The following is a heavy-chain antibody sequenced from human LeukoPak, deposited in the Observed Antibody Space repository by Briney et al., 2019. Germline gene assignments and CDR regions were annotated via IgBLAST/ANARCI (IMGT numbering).Heavy chain of an antibody. CDR1: GYTFTRYG. Sequence: GASVKVSCKASGYTFTRYGISWVRQAPGQGLEWMGWISVYNGDTNYAQKFQGRVTMTTDTSTSTAYMELRSLRSDDTAVYYCARAPHLSIAARRDNRFDPWGQGTLVTVSS. CDR3: ARAPHLSIAARRDNRFDP. J-gene: IGHJ5*02. CDR2: ISVYNGDT. D-gene: IGHD6-6*01. V-gene: IGHV1-18*01.